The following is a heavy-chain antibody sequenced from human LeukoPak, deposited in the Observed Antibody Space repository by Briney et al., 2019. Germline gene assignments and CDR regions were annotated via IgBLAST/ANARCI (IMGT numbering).Heavy chain of an antibody. CDR1: GYTFTSYG. D-gene: IGHD3-9*01. CDR3: ARDGTTGTTLYDILTGYYMRRFDY. CDR2: ISAYNGNT. J-gene: IGHJ4*02. Sequence: GASVKDSCKAPGYTFTSYGISWVRQAPGQGLEWMGWISAYNGNTNYAQKLQGRVTMTTDTSTSTAYMELRSLRSDDTAVYYCARDGTTGTTLYDILTGYYMRRFDYWGQGTLVTVSS. V-gene: IGHV1-18*01.